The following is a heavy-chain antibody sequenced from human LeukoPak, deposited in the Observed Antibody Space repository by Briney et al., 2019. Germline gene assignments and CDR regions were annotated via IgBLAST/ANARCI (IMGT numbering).Heavy chain of an antibody. V-gene: IGHV3-21*01. J-gene: IGHJ4*02. CDR1: GFSFRSYT. Sequence: GGSLTLSCAASGFSFRSYTMNWVRQAPGKGLEWVSMISSSSTYIYYADSVKGRFTISRDNAKNSLYLQMNNLRAEDTAVYYCARDDRLDVWGQGTLVTVSS. CDR2: ISSSSTYI. CDR3: ARDDRLDV.